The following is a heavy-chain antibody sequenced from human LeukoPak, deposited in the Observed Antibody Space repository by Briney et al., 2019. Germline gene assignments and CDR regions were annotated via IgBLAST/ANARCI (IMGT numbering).Heavy chain of an antibody. V-gene: IGHV3-23*01. CDR2: INANGIGT. CDR1: GFTFDTHA. D-gene: IGHD5/OR15-5a*01. J-gene: IGHJ4*02. CDR3: AKHPVSGNFDY. Sequence: QPGGSLRLSCAASGFTFDTHAMSWVRQAPGKGLEWVSAINANGIGTFHADSVKGRFTISRDNSKNTLFLQMSSLRAEDTALYYCAKHPVSGNFDYWGQGALVTVSS.